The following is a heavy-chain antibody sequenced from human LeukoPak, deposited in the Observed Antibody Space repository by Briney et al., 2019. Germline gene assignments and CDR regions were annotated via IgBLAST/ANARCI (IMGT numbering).Heavy chain of an antibody. CDR2: ISYDGNSE. Sequence: GGSLRLSCAASGFTFSNYALHWVRQAPGKGLEWVAVISYDGNSENAADSVKGRFTISRDNSQNTVSVQMNSLRAEDTAVYYCAKGRRGWLQSDDFDIWGQGTKVTVSS. CDR1: GFTFSNYA. D-gene: IGHD5-24*01. J-gene: IGHJ3*02. CDR3: AKGRRGWLQSDDFDI. V-gene: IGHV3-30*04.